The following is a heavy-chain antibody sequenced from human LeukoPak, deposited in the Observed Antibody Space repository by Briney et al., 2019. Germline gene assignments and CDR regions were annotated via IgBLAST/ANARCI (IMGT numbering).Heavy chain of an antibody. D-gene: IGHD3-22*01. Sequence: SVKVSCKASGYTFTSYDINWVRQATGQGLEWMGRIIPILGIANYAQKFQGRVTITADKSTSTAYMELSSLRSEDTAVYYCAREYYDSSGYGHFDYWGQGTLVTVSS. CDR1: GYTFTSYD. V-gene: IGHV1-69*04. J-gene: IGHJ4*02. CDR3: AREYYDSSGYGHFDY. CDR2: IIPILGIA.